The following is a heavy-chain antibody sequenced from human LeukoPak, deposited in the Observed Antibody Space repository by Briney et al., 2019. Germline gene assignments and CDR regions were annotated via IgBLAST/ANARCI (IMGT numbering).Heavy chain of an antibody. CDR2: IYYSGST. Sequence: SETLSLTCTVSGGSISSGGYHWSWIRQHPGKGLEWIGYIYYSGSTYYNPSLKSRVTISVDTSKNQFSLKLSSVTAADTAVYYCARDSDYYGSGSYSNYYYYGMDVWGKGTTVTVSS. CDR1: GGSISSGGYH. V-gene: IGHV4-31*03. CDR3: ARDSDYYGSGSYSNYYYYGMDV. J-gene: IGHJ6*04. D-gene: IGHD3-10*01.